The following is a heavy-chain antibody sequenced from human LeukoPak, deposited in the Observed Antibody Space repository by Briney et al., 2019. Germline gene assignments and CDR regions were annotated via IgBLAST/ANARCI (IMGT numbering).Heavy chain of an antibody. CDR2: ISAYNGNT. Sequence: ASVKVSCKASGYTFTSYGISWVRQAPGQGLEWMGWISAYNGNTNYAQKPQGRVTMTTDTSTSTAYMELRSLRSDDTAVYYCARDHPMVRGVTPSVWGQGTLVTVSS. D-gene: IGHD3-10*01. V-gene: IGHV1-18*01. CDR1: GYTFTSYG. J-gene: IGHJ4*02. CDR3: ARDHPMVRGVTPSV.